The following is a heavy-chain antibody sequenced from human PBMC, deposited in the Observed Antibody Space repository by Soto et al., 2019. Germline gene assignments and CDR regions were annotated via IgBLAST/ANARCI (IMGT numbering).Heavy chain of an antibody. CDR1: GGTFSSYA. V-gene: IGHV1-69*12. J-gene: IGHJ6*02. CDR2: IIPIFGTA. Sequence: QVQLVQSGAEVKKPGSSVKVSCKASGGTFSSYAISWVRQAPGQGLEWMGGIIPIFGTADYAQKFQGRVTITAEESTRTAYVEMSSPRSEDTAVYYCAKNPENYYYGMDVWGQGTTVTVSS. CDR3: AKNPENYYYGMDV.